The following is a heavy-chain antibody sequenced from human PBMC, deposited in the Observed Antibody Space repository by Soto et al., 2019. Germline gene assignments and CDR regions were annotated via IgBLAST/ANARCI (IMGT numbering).Heavy chain of an antibody. D-gene: IGHD3-22*01. CDR1: GYSFTSYW. V-gene: IGHV5-10-1*01. CDR3: ARLGDYYDSSGYYYPAEYFQH. J-gene: IGHJ1*01. Sequence: PGESLKISCKGSGYSFTSYWISWVRQMPGKGLEWMGRIDPSDSYTNYSPSFQGHVTISADKSISTAYLQWSSLKASDTAMYYCARLGDYYDSSGYYYPAEYFQHWGQGTLVTVSS. CDR2: IDPSDSYT.